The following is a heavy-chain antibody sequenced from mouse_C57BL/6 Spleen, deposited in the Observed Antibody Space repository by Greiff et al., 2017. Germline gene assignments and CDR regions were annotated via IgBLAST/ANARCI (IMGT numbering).Heavy chain of an antibody. D-gene: IGHD2-4*01. CDR3: ARWAYDYDPYYFDY. J-gene: IGHJ2*01. CDR2: IWTGGGT. V-gene: IGHV2-9-1*01. Sequence: VKLVESGPGLVAPSQSLSITCTVSGFSLTSYAISWVRQPPGKGLEWLGVIWTGGGTNYNSAHKSRLSISKDNSKSQVFLKMNSLQTDDTARYYCARWAYDYDPYYFDYWGQGTTLTVSS. CDR1: GFSLTSYA.